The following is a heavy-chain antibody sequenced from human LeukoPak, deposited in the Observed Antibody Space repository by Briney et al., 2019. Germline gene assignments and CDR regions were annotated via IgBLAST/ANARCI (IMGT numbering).Heavy chain of an antibody. D-gene: IGHD3-22*01. V-gene: IGHV1-2*02. Sequence: ASVKVSCKAFGYTFTGNNIYWVRQAPGQGLEWMGWISPNGGGTIHAQKFQGRLTMTRDTSISTAYMELSRLISDDTAVYFCARVARGYYYDSSGYSTWGQGTLVTVSS. J-gene: IGHJ4*02. CDR2: ISPNGGGT. CDR3: ARVARGYYYDSSGYST. CDR1: GYTFTGNN.